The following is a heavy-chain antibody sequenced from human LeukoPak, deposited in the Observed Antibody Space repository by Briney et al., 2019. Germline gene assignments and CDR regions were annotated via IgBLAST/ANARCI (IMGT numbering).Heavy chain of an antibody. Sequence: PGGSLRLSCAASGFTFSSYSMNWVRQAPGKGLEWVSSISSSSSYIYYADSVKGRFTISRDNAKNSLYLQMNSLRAEDTAVYYCARERGFYDDSSGYEDYWGQGTLVTVSS. CDR3: ARERGFYDDSSGYEDY. CDR1: GFTFSSYS. D-gene: IGHD3-22*01. V-gene: IGHV3-21*01. J-gene: IGHJ4*01. CDR2: ISSSSSYI.